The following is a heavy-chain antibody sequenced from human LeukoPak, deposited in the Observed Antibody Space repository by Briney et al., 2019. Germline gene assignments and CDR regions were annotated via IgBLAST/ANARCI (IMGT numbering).Heavy chain of an antibody. Sequence: SETLSLTCAVSGYSISSGDHWGWIRQPPGKGLEWIGSISHSGSTNYNPSLKSRVTISVDTSKNQFSLRLSSVTAADTAVYYCAREMTGNPHNWGQGTLVTVSS. CDR2: ISHSGST. J-gene: IGHJ4*02. CDR1: GYSISSGDH. V-gene: IGHV4-38-2*02. CDR3: AREMTGNPHN. D-gene: IGHD3-9*01.